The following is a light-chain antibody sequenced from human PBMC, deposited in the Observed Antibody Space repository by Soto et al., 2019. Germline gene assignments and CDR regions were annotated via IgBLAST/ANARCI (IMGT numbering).Light chain of an antibody. Sequence: QSVLTQPASVSGSPGQSITISCTGTSSDVGGYNYVSWYQQHPGKAPKLLIYDVSNRPSGVSNRFSGSKSGNTASLTISGLQAEVVVDYKCSSYTYSLTIYVFG. J-gene: IGLJ1*01. V-gene: IGLV2-14*01. CDR3: SSYTYSLTIYV. CDR1: SSDVGGYNY. CDR2: DVS.